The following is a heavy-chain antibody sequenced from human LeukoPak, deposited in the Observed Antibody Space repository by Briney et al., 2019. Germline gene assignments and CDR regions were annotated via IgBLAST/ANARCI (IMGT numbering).Heavy chain of an antibody. V-gene: IGHV4-59*10. CDR1: GGSFSGYY. J-gene: IGHJ4*02. CDR3: ARERITLDY. CDR2: IYTSGST. D-gene: IGHD3-10*01. Sequence: PSETLSLTCAVYGGSFSGYYWSWIRQPAGKGLEWIGRIYTSGSTNYNPSLKSRVTISVDTSKNQFSLKLSSVTAADTAVYYCARERITLDYWGQGTLVTVSS.